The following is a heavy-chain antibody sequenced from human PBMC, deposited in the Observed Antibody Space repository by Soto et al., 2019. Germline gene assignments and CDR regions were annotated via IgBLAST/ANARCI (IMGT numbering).Heavy chain of an antibody. Sequence: QVQLVQSGAEVKKPGASVKVSCKASGYSFTSHGISWVRQARGQGLEWMAWISASNGDTNYAQKFQGRVTVTTDTSTSTGYMELRSLRSEDTAVYYCARMVRGSNIDYYHYMDVWGKGTTVTVSS. J-gene: IGHJ6*03. CDR2: ISASNGDT. V-gene: IGHV1-18*01. CDR3: ARMVRGSNIDYYHYMDV. CDR1: GYSFTSHG. D-gene: IGHD3-10*01.